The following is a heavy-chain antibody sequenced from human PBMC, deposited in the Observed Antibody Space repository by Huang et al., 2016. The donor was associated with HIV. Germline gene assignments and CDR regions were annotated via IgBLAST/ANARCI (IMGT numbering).Heavy chain of an antibody. CDR1: GFIFNDFA. V-gene: IGHV3-49*03. J-gene: IGHJ6*03. CDR2: VRSKAFGGAS. Sequence: QLVESGGDSVQSGRSLRLSCRGSGFIFNDFAINWFRQSPGKGLERIGFVRSKAFGGASKSAPSVKDRFTVSRDEAKNVAFLQMDNLQVDDTAIYYCSPSGDDYFYFYMDVWGNGTTVIVS. D-gene: IGHD4-17*01. CDR3: SPSGDDYFYFYMDV.